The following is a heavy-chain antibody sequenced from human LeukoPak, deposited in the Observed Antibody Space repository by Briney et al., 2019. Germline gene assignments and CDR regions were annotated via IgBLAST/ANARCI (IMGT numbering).Heavy chain of an antibody. D-gene: IGHD2-8*01. V-gene: IGHV4-59*01. CDR2: IYYSGST. Sequence: SETLSLTCTVSGGSISSYYWSWIRQPPGKGLEWIGYIYYSGSTNYNPSFKSRVTISVDTSKNQFSLKLSSVTAADTAVYYCARAPEGLGYCTNGVCSRIYWYFDLWGRGTLVTVSS. CDR3: ARAPEGLGYCTNGVCSRIYWYFDL. CDR1: GGSISSYY. J-gene: IGHJ2*01.